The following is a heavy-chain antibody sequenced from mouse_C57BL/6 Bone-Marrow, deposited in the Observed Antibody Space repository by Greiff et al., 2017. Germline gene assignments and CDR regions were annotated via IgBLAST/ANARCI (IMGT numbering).Heavy chain of an antibody. CDR2: IYPRSGNT. D-gene: IGHD2-4*01. V-gene: IGHV1-81*01. CDR3: APLYYDYDEEAYYFDY. Sequence: QVQLQQSGAELARPGASVKLSCKASGYTFTSYGISWVKQRTGQGLEWIGEIYPRSGNTYYNEKFKGKDTLAADKSSSTAYMELRSLTSEDSAVYFCAPLYYDYDEEAYYFDYWGQGTTLTVSS. J-gene: IGHJ2*01. CDR1: GYTFTSYG.